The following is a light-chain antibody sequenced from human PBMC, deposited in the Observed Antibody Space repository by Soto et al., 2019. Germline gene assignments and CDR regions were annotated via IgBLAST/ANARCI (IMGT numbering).Light chain of an antibody. CDR3: QHSGT. CDR2: DAS. Sequence: DIQMTQSPSTLSASVGDRVTITCRASQSISSWLAWYQQKPGKAPKLLIYDASSLESGVPSRFSGSGSGTEFTLTISSMQTDDFATYYCQHSGTFGQGTKVDIK. CDR1: QSISSW. J-gene: IGKJ1*01. V-gene: IGKV1-5*01.